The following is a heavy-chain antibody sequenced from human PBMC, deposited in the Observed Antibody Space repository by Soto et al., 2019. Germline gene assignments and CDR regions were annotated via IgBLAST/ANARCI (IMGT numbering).Heavy chain of an antibody. CDR2: ISYDGSNK. D-gene: IGHD3-16*01. V-gene: IGHV3-30*18. J-gene: IGHJ4*02. Sequence: QVQLVESGGGVVQPGRSLRLSCAASGFTFSSYGMHWVRQAPGKGLEWVAVISYDGSNKYYADSVKGRFTISRDNSKNTLHLQMNSLRAEDTAVYYCAKDFEGEYYFDYWGQGTLVTVSS. CDR1: GFTFSSYG. CDR3: AKDFEGEYYFDY.